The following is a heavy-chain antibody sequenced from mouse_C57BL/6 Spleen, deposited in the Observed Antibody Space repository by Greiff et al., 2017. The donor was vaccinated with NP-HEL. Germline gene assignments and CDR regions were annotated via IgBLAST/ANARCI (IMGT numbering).Heavy chain of an antibody. J-gene: IGHJ2*01. CDR1: GYTFTDYY. V-gene: IGHV1-26*01. D-gene: IGHD2-1*01. Sequence: EVQLQQSGPELVKPGASVKISCKASGYTFTDYYMNWVKQSHGKSLEWIGDINPNNGGTSYNQKFKGKATLTVDKSSSTAYMELRSLTSEDSAVYYCARKGYGNPHYFDYWGQGTTLTVSS. CDR3: ARKGYGNPHYFDY. CDR2: INPNNGGT.